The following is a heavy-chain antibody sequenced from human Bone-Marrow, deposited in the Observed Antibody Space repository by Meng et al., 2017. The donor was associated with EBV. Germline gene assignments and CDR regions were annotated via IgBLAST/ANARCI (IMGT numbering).Heavy chain of an antibody. CDR3: ARGGIWFGELSLFDY. V-gene: IGHV3-30-3*01. D-gene: IGHD3-10*01. CDR2: ISYDGSNK. J-gene: IGHJ4*02. Sequence: VELGGGVAQPWRSLRPSCAASGFTFSSYAMHWVRQAPGKGLEWVAVISYDGSNKYYADSVTGRFTISRDNSKNTLYLQMNSLRAEDTAVSYCARGGIWFGELSLFDYWGQGTLVTVSS. CDR1: GFTFSSYA.